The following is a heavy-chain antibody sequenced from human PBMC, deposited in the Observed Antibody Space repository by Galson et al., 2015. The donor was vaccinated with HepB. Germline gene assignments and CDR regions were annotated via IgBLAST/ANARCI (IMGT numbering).Heavy chain of an antibody. CDR2: IHLGDGGT. D-gene: IGHD1-26*01. Sequence: SVKVSCKVSGGTFSSYAICWVRQAPGQGLEWVGVIHLGDGGTSNTQDFQGRLTLTRDTSTTTVYMELSSLKSEDTAVYYCAREISGTGNSDYWGQGTLVTVSP. J-gene: IGHJ4*02. CDR3: AREISGTGNSDY. V-gene: IGHV1-46*01. CDR1: GGTFSSYA.